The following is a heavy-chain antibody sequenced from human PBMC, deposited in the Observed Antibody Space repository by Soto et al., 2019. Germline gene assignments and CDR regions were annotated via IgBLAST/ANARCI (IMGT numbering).Heavy chain of an antibody. Sequence: GGSLRLSCAASGFTFSSYAMSWVRQAPGKGLEWVSAISGSGGSTYYADSVKGRFTISRDNSKNTLYLQMNSLRAEDTAVYYCAKDGCSSTSRHGYYYYGMDVWGQGTTVTVSS. CDR1: GFTFSSYA. CDR3: AKDGCSSTSRHGYYYYGMDV. D-gene: IGHD2-2*01. J-gene: IGHJ6*02. V-gene: IGHV3-23*01. CDR2: ISGSGGST.